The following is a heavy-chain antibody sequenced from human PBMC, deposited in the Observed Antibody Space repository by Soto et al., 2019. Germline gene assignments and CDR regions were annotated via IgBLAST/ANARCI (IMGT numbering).Heavy chain of an antibody. V-gene: IGHV1-69*12. D-gene: IGHD3-22*01. J-gene: IGHJ5*02. CDR2: IIPMFGTG. CDR1: GGTFSSYA. CDR3: ARDMGPSSGYYPYWFDP. Sequence: QVQLVQSGAEVKKPGSSVKVSCKASGGTFSSYAITWVRQAPGQGLEWMGGIIPMFGTGNHAQKFQGRVTITADESTSTAYMELSSLRSEDTAVYYCARDMGPSSGYYPYWFDPWGQGTLVTVSS.